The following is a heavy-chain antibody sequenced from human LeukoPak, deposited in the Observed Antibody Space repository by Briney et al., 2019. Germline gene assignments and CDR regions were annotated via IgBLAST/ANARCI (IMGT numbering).Heavy chain of an antibody. J-gene: IGHJ4*02. CDR3: ARASSSWYLID. CDR2: ISSSGSTI. D-gene: IGHD6-13*01. V-gene: IGHV3-11*04. CDR1: GFTFSDYY. Sequence: GGSLRLSCAASGFTFSDYYMSWIRQAPGKGLEWVSYISSSGSTIYYADSVKGRFTISRDNAKNSLCLQMNSLRAEDTAVYYCARASSSWYLIDWGQGTLVTVSS.